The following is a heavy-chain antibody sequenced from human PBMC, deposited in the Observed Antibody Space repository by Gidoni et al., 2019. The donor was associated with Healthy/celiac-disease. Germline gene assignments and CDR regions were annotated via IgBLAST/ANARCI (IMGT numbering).Heavy chain of an antibody. D-gene: IGHD5-18*01. CDR3: ASLDTAMP. CDR2: IDPSDSYT. CDR1: GYRFTSYW. J-gene: IGHJ4*02. Sequence: EVQLVQSGAEVTKPGESRRISCTGSGYRFTSYWNSWVLQMPGKGLVWMGRIDPSDSYTNDSPSFQGHVTISADKSISTAYLQWSSLKASDTAMYYCASLDTAMPWGQGTLVTVSS. V-gene: IGHV5-10-1*03.